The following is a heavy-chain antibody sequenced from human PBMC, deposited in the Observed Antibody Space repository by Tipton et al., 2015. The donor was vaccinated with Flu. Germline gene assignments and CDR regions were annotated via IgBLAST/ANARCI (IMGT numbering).Heavy chain of an antibody. V-gene: IGHV3-23*01. D-gene: IGHD6-19*01. CDR2: VSGGGGTR. CDR1: GFTFSRYV. J-gene: IGHJ4*02. Sequence: GSLRLTCAASGFTFSRYVMSWVRQAPGKGLEWVSAVSGGGGTRYFADSVKGRFTISRDNIKNTLYLQMNSLRAEDTAMYYCAKVIPEYVAGFDYWGQGTLVTVSS. CDR3: AKVIPEYVAGFDY.